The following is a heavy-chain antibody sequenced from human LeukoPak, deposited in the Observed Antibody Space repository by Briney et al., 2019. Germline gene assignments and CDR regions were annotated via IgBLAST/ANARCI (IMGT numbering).Heavy chain of an antibody. V-gene: IGHV4-39*01. J-gene: IGHJ6*02. CDR2: IYYSGST. Sequence: SETLSLTCTVSGGSISSSSYYWGWIRQPPGKGLEWIGSIYYSGSTYYNPSLKSRVTISVDTSKNQFSLKLSSVTAADTAVYYCARKPIGLELLYGTDVWGQGTTVTVSS. CDR1: GGSISSSSYY. CDR3: ARKPIGLELLYGTDV. D-gene: IGHD1-7*01.